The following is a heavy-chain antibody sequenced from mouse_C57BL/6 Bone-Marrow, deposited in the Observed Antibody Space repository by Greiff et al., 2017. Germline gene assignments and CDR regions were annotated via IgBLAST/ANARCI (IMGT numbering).Heavy chain of an antibody. Sequence: VKVVESGPGLVAPSQSLSITCTVSGFSLTSYAISWVRQPPGKGLEWLGVIWTGGGTNYNSALKSRLSISKDNSKSQVFLKMNSLQTEDTARYYCARNHYYGSSYGEMDYWGQGTSVTVSS. D-gene: IGHD1-1*01. V-gene: IGHV2-9-1*01. CDR2: IWTGGGT. CDR1: GFSLTSYA. J-gene: IGHJ4*01. CDR3: ARNHYYGSSYGEMDY.